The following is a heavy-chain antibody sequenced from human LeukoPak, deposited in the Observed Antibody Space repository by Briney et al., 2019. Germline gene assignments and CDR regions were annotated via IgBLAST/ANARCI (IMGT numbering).Heavy chain of an antibody. Sequence: SESLSLTCAVSGGSIRSSNHYWGWIRQPPGKGLEWIGSIYYSGSIYYNPSLKSRVTISVDTSKNQFSLKLSSVTAADTAVYYCARQILFHSERWLQFFDYWARESWSPSPQ. D-gene: IGHD5-24*01. CDR3: ARQILFHSERWLQFFDY. V-gene: IGHV4-39*01. J-gene: IGHJ4*02. CDR2: IYYSGSI. CDR1: GGSIRSSNHY.